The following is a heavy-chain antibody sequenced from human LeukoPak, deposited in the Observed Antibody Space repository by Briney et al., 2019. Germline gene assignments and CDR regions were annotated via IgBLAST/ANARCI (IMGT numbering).Heavy chain of an antibody. CDR3: ARVRVRSFDY. CDR2: INWNGGST. D-gene: IGHD2-2*01. J-gene: IGHJ4*02. V-gene: IGHV3-20*04. CDR1: GFTFEDYG. Sequence: GGSLRLSCAASGFTFEDYGMSWVRQAPGKGLGWVSGINWNGGSTGYADSVKGRFTISRDNAKDSLYLQMNSLRAEDTALYYCARVRVRSFDYWGQGTLVTVSS.